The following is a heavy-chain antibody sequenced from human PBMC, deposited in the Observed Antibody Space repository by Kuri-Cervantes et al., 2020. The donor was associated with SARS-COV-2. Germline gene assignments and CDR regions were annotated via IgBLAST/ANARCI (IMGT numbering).Heavy chain of an antibody. Sequence: GESLKISCAASGFTFSSYWMSWVRQAPGKGLEWVANIKQDGSEKYYVDSVKSRFTISKDNAKNSLYLQMNSLSAEDTAVYYCVRDQGWLDPWWFDPWGQGTLVTVSS. V-gene: IGHV3-7*01. J-gene: IGHJ5*02. D-gene: IGHD6-19*01. CDR1: GFTFSSYW. CDR2: IKQDGSEK. CDR3: VRDQGWLDPWWFDP.